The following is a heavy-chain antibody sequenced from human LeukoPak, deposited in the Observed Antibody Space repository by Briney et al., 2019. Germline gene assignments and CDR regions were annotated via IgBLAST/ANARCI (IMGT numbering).Heavy chain of an antibody. V-gene: IGHV3-9*01. J-gene: IGHJ4*02. Sequence: PGRSLRLSCAASGFTLDDYAMHWVRQAPGKGLEWVSGISWNSGSIGYADSVKGRFTISRDNAKNSLYLQMNSLRAEDTALYYCAKAPAAGTGVVDYWGQGTLVTVSS. CDR2: ISWNSGSI. D-gene: IGHD6-13*01. CDR3: AKAPAAGTGVVDY. CDR1: GFTLDDYA.